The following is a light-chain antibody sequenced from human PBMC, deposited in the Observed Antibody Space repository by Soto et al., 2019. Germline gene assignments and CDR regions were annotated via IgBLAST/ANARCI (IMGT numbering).Light chain of an antibody. V-gene: IGKV3-20*01. Sequence: ESVLTQSPGTLSLSPGERATLSCRASQSVSSIYLAWYQQKPARAPPILINGGSTSASGIPASICGSGSDAAFTPTIASLEPADFSAYYCQQYGSSPRTFGQGTRLEI. CDR1: QSVSSIY. CDR2: GGS. J-gene: IGKJ5*01. CDR3: QQYGSSPRT.